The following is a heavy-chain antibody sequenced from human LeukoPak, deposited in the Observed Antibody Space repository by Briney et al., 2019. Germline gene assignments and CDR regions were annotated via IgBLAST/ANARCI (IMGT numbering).Heavy chain of an antibody. CDR1: GGSISSYY. D-gene: IGHD2-15*01. V-gene: IGHV4-59*12. Sequence: SETLSLTCTVSGGSISSYYWSWIRQPPGKGLEWIGYIYYSGSTNYNPSLKSRVTISVDTSKNQFSLKLSSVTAADTAVYYCARGFLGGNRARHFDYWGQGTLVTVSS. J-gene: IGHJ4*02. CDR3: ARGFLGGNRARHFDY. CDR2: IYYSGST.